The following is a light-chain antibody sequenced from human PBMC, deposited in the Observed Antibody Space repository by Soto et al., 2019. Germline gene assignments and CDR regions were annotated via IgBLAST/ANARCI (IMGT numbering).Light chain of an antibody. Sequence: EIVLTQSPGTLSLSPGERATLSCRASQSVSSSFLAWYQQKPGQAPRLLIYGASSRATGIPDRFSGGGSGTDFTFTISRLEPEDVAVYYCQQYDSSPLTFGGGTKVEIK. CDR1: QSVSSSF. V-gene: IGKV3-20*01. CDR2: GAS. J-gene: IGKJ4*01. CDR3: QQYDSSPLT.